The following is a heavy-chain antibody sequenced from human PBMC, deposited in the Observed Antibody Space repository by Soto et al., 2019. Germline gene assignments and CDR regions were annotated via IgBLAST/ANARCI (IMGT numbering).Heavy chain of an antibody. CDR1: GCTFSSYA. CDR3: ARWDPSSGWKY. V-gene: IGHV1-69*12. D-gene: IGHD6-19*01. Sequence: QVQLVQSGAEVKKPGASVKVSCKASGCTFSSYAISWVRQAPGQGLEWMGGIIPIFGTANYAQKFQGRVTITADEYTRTADMELSSLRSEDPAVYDCARWDPSSGWKYWGQGTLVTVSS. CDR2: IIPIFGTA. J-gene: IGHJ4*02.